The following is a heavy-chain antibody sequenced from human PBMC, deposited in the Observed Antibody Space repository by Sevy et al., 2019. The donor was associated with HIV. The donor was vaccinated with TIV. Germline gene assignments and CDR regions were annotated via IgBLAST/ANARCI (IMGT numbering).Heavy chain of an antibody. CDR3: ARDSVRVIVPTAGFDS. J-gene: IGHJ5*01. V-gene: IGHV3-33*01. CDR1: GFNVRSFS. D-gene: IGHD2-21*01. CDR2: ILYNVRTE. Sequence: GGSLRLSCSASGFNVRSFSMHWVRQAPGKGLEWVAAILYNVRTEEYADSVRGRFTISRDNSKNTVNLEMNGLRVEDTALYFCARDSVRVIVPTAGFDSWGQGVLVTVSS.